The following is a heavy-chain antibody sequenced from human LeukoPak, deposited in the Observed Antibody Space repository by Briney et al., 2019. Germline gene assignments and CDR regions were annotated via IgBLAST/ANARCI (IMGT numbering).Heavy chain of an antibody. CDR1: GGSFSGYY. J-gene: IGHJ4*02. CDR3: ARRGTGSYYYGSGNDY. D-gene: IGHD3-10*01. Sequence: PSETPSLTCAVYGGSFSGYYWSWIRQPPGKGLEWIGEINHSGSTNYNPSLKSRVTISVDTSKNQFSLKLSSVTAADTAVYYCARRGTGSYYYGSGNDYWGQGTLVTVSS. CDR2: INHSGST. V-gene: IGHV4-34*01.